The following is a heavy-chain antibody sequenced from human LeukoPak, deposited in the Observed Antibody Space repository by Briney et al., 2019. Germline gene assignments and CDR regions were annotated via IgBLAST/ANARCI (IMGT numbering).Heavy chain of an antibody. Sequence: GGSLRLSCAASGFTFSDYYMSWIRQAPGKGLEWVANIKQDGSEKYYVDSVKGRFTISRDNAKNSLYLQMNSLRAEDTAVYYCATYCSSTSCHAFDIWGQGTMVTVSS. CDR1: GFTFSDYY. D-gene: IGHD2-2*01. CDR3: ATYCSSTSCHAFDI. V-gene: IGHV3-7*01. CDR2: IKQDGSEK. J-gene: IGHJ3*02.